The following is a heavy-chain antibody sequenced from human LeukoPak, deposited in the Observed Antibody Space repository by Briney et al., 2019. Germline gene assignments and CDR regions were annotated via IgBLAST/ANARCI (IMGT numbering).Heavy chain of an antibody. V-gene: IGHV3-23*01. D-gene: IGHD6-13*01. CDR1: GFTFNRHV. CDR2: IGGTGGST. CDR3: ARVGSTKYSSSWYSGWTYYYYYGMDV. Sequence: PGGSLRLSCAASGFTFNRHVMSWVRQAPGKGLEWVSAIGGTGGSTYYADSVRGRVTISRDNSKNTVYLQMNSLRAEDTAVYYCARVGSTKYSSSWYSGWTYYYYYGMDVWGQGTTVTVSS. J-gene: IGHJ6*02.